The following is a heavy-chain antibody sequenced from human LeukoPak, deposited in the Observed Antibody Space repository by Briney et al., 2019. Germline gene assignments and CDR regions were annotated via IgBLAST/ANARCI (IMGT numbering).Heavy chain of an antibody. D-gene: IGHD6-19*01. Sequence: SETLSLTCTVSGGSISSYYWSWIRQPAGKGLEWIGRIYSSGSNNYNPSLKSRVTMSLDTSKNQFSLKLSSVTAADTAVYYCARGLVYSSGYYYGLDVWGQGTTVTVSS. CDR3: ARGLVYSSGYYYGLDV. J-gene: IGHJ6*02. CDR2: IYSSGSN. V-gene: IGHV4-4*07. CDR1: GGSISSYY.